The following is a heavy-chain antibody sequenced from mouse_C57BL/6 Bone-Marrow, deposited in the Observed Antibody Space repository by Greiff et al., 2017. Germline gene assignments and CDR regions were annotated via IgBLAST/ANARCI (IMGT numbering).Heavy chain of an antibody. Sequence: QVQLQQSGAELVRPGASVKLSCKASGYTFTDYFINWVKQRPGQGLEWIARIYPGSGNTYYNEKFKGKATLTADKSSSTAYMQLSSLTSEASAVYFGARFEPYYYGSSWDFDDWGTGTTVTVSS. CDR2: IYPGSGNT. V-gene: IGHV1-76*01. J-gene: IGHJ1*03. CDR3: ARFEPYYYGSSWDFDD. CDR1: GYTFTDYF. D-gene: IGHD1-1*01.